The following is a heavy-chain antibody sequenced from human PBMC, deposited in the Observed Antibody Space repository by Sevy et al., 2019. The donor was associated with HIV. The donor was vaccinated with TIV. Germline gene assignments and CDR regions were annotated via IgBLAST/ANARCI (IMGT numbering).Heavy chain of an antibody. CDR3: ARGTYYYDSGGYYHDAFDL. D-gene: IGHD3-22*01. J-gene: IGHJ3*01. CDR2: IKQDGRVK. V-gene: IGHV3-7*03. CDR1: GFTFSSYW. Sequence: GGSLRLSCVASSGFTFSSYWMSWVRQAPGKGLEWVANIKQDGRVKYYVDSVRGRFAISRDNAKNSLYLQMNTLRADETALYYCARGTYYYDSGGYYHDAFDLWGQGTMVTVS.